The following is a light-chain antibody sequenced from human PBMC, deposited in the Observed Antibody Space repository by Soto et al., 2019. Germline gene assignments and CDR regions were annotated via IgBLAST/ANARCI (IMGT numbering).Light chain of an antibody. V-gene: IGKV1-5*01. J-gene: IGKJ1*01. CDR3: QQYTDWA. CDR1: QSINNW. CDR2: DAS. Sequence: DIQMTQSPSTLSASVGDRVTITCRASQSINNWLDWYQQKPGKAPKLLIYDASTLESGVPSRFSGSGSGTEFTLTISSLQPDDFATYYCQQYTDWAFGQGTKVEIK.